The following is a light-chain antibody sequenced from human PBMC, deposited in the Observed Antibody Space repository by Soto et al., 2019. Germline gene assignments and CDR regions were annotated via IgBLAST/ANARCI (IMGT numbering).Light chain of an antibody. CDR1: QDLGNY. Sequence: DIQMTQSPSSLSASVGDRVTITCQASQDLGNYLNWYQQKPGKAPRVLISSASTLQSGVPSRFSGSGSGTEFTLTISSLQPEDFATYYCQQSYSNVMYTFGQGTKVDIK. CDR3: QQSYSNVMYT. CDR2: SAS. J-gene: IGKJ2*01. V-gene: IGKV1-39*01.